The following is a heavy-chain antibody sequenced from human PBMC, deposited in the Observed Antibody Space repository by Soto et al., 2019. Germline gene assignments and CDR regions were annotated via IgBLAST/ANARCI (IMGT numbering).Heavy chain of an antibody. J-gene: IGHJ4*02. CDR2: ISGSGGST. V-gene: IGHV3-23*01. CDR3: AKDSSGYPGGYFDY. D-gene: IGHD3-22*01. CDR1: GVTFSSYA. Sequence: EVQLLESGGGLVQPGGSLRLSCAASGVTFSSYAMSWVRQAPGKGLEWGSAISGSGGSTYYADSVKGRFTISRDNPKNTLYLQMNSLRAEDTAVYYCAKDSSGYPGGYFDYWGQGTLVTFSS.